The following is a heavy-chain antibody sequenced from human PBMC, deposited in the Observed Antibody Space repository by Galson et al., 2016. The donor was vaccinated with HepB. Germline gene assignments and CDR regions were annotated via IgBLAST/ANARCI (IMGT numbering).Heavy chain of an antibody. CDR3: AREWSGYDY. Sequence: SLRLSCAASGFTFNSHKMHWVRQAPGKGLLWVSDINSDGSSTRYADSVKGRFTISRDNAKNTLYLQRNSLRAEDTAVYYCAREWSGYDYWGQGVMVTVSS. CDR2: INSDGSST. CDR1: GFTFNSHK. V-gene: IGHV3-74*01. D-gene: IGHD2-15*01. J-gene: IGHJ4*02.